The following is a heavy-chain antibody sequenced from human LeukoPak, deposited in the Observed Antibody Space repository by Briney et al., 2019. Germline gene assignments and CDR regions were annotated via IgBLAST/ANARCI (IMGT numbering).Heavy chain of an antibody. V-gene: IGHV4-34*01. CDR2: INHSGST. Sequence: PSETLSLTCAAYGGSFSGYYWSWIRQPPGKGLEWIGEINHSGSTNYNPSLKSRVTISVDTSKNQFSLKLSSVTAADTAVYYCARGRRIAAAGSGAFDIWGQGTMVTVSS. D-gene: IGHD6-13*01. CDR3: ARGRRIAAAGSGAFDI. CDR1: GGSFSGYY. J-gene: IGHJ3*02.